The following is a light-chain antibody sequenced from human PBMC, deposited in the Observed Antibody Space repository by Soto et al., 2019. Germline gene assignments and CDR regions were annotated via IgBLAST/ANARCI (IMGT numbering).Light chain of an antibody. CDR3: CSYATGSTYF. CDR2: EVS. Sequence: QSVLTQPASVSESPGQSITISCTGASSDVGSYNLVSWYQQHPGKAPKLMIFEVSKRPSGVSNRFSGSKSGNTASLTISGLQAEDEAEYYCCSYATGSTYFFGTGTKVTVL. J-gene: IGLJ1*01. CDR1: SSDVGSYNL. V-gene: IGLV2-23*02.